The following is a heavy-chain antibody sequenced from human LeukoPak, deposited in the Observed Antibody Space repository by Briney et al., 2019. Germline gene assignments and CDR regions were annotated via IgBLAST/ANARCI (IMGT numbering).Heavy chain of an antibody. CDR3: ARLGLETYGGSGYYYFDY. CDR2: IYPGDSDT. V-gene: IGHV5-51*01. J-gene: IGHJ4*02. D-gene: IGHD3-9*01. CDR1: GYSFTSYW. Sequence: GESLKISCKGSGYSFTSYWIGWVRQMPGKGLEWMGIIYPGDSDTRYRPSFQGQVTISADKSISTAYLQWSSLKASDTAMYYCARLGLETYGGSGYYYFDYWGQGALVTVSS.